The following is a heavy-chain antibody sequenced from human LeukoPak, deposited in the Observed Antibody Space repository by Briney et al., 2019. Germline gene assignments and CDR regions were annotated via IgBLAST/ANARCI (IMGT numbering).Heavy chain of an antibody. J-gene: IGHJ4*02. V-gene: IGHV1-69*13. D-gene: IGHD3-22*01. Sequence: SVKVSCKASGGTFSSYAISWVRQAPGQGLEWMGGIIPIFGTANYAQKFQGRVTITADESTSTAYMELGSLRSEDTAVYYCARDGAEYYYDSSGYPPQGGFDYWGQGTLVTVSS. CDR1: GGTFSSYA. CDR3: ARDGAEYYYDSSGYPPQGGFDY. CDR2: IIPIFGTA.